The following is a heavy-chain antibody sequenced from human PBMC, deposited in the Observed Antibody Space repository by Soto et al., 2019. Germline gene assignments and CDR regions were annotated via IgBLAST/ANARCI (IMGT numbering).Heavy chain of an antibody. J-gene: IGHJ6*02. Sequence: PGGSLRLSCAASGFTFDDYAMHWVRQAPGKGLEWVSLISWDGGSTYYADSVKGRFTISRDNSKNSLYLQMNSLRAEDTALYYCAKATIPQLAADYYYYYGMDVWGQGTTVTVSS. CDR3: AKATIPQLAADYYYYYGMDV. D-gene: IGHD6-13*01. CDR2: ISWDGGST. CDR1: GFTFDDYA. V-gene: IGHV3-43D*04.